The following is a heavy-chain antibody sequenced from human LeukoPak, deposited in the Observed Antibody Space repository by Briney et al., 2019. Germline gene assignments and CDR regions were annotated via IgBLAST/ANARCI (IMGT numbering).Heavy chain of an antibody. J-gene: IGHJ4*02. D-gene: IGHD2-2*01. CDR2: IRDDGSIK. CDR3: AKDRGRRIVVVPATKWGTFDY. Sequence: GGSLRLSCAPSGFTFNNYGMHWVRQAPGKGLEWVAFIRDDGSIKYYADSVKGRFTISRDNSKNTLSLQMNSLRAEDTAVYYCAKDRGRRIVVVPATKWGTFDYWGQGTLVTVSS. V-gene: IGHV3-30*02. CDR1: GFTFNNYG.